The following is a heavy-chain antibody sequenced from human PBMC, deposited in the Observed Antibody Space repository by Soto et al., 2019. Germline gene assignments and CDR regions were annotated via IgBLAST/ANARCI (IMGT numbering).Heavy chain of an antibody. J-gene: IGHJ4*02. CDR3: ATGDPRSGYYSYYFDY. D-gene: IGHD3-22*01. V-gene: IGHV1-24*01. CDR2: FDPEDGET. Sequence: ASVKVSCKVSGYTLTELSMHWVRQAPGKGHEWMGGFDPEDGETIYAQKFQGRVTMTEDTSTDTAYMELSSLRSEDTAVYYCATGDPRSGYYSYYFDYWGQGTLVSVSS. CDR1: GYTLTELS.